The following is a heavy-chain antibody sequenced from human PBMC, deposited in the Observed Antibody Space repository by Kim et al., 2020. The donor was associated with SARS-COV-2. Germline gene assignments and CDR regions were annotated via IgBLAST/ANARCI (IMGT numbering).Heavy chain of an antibody. CDR1: EFTFSTYA. Sequence: GGSLRLSCATSEFTFSTYAVSWVRQAPGKGLEWVSAIPSSGTTTYYADSVRGRFTISRDNSMNTLSPQMNSLRADDTAVYYCAKLMTTSSYSAMDVGGQGTTVTVSS. V-gene: IGHV3-23*05. D-gene: IGHD2-2*01. CDR3: AKLMTTSSYSAMDV. CDR2: IPSSGTTT. J-gene: IGHJ6*02.